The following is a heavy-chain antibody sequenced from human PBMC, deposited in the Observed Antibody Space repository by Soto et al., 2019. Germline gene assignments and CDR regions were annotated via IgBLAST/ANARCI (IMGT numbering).Heavy chain of an antibody. V-gene: IGHV3-23*01. CDR3: ANTEDYYYYGMDV. J-gene: IGHJ6*02. Sequence: GGSLRLSCVASGRTFIGYSMSWASQAPGKGLEWVSAISGSGGSTYYADSVKGRFTISRDNSKNTLYLQMNSLRAEDTAVYYCANTEDYYYYGMDVWGQGTTVTVSS. CDR2: ISGSGGST. CDR1: GRTFIGYS.